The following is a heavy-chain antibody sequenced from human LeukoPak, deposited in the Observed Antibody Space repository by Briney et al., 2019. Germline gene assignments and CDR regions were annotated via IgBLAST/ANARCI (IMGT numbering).Heavy chain of an antibody. V-gene: IGHV1-2*02. CDR1: GFTFTGYY. D-gene: IGHD6-19*01. CDR2: INPDSGGT. CDR3: ARVIGSGWYRTYFDY. J-gene: IGHJ4*02. Sequence: ASVKVSCKASGFTFTGYYMHWVRQAPGQRLEWMGWINPDSGGTNYAQKFQGRVTMTRDTSISTAYMELSRLRSDDTAVYYCARVIGSGWYRTYFDYWGQGTLVTVSS.